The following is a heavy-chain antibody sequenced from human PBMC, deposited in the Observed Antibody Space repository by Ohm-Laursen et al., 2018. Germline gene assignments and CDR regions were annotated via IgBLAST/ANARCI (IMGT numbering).Heavy chain of an antibody. V-gene: IGHV3-30*18. D-gene: IGHD4-11*01. CDR3: AKRDVSNYHCFDS. Sequence: SLRLSCAASGFTFSSYGMHWVRQAPGKGLEWMAGISKDGSNTYYGHSVEGRFTISRDNSMNTLYLQMNSLRAEGTAVYYCAKRDVSNYHCFDSWGQGTLVTVSS. CDR2: ISKDGSNT. CDR1: GFTFSSYG. J-gene: IGHJ4*02.